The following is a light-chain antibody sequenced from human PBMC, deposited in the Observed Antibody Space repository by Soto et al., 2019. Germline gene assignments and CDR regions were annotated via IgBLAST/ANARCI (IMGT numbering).Light chain of an antibody. CDR3: SSYRSSGSHSVV. CDR2: EVT. J-gene: IGLJ2*01. CDR1: SSDVGGYNY. Sequence: QSALTQPASVSGSPGQSISISCTGSSSDVGGYNYVSWYQQHPGKAPKVMIYEVTNRPSVVSNRFSGSKSGNTASLTISGLQAEDEADYYCSSYRSSGSHSVVFGGGTKLTVL. V-gene: IGLV2-14*01.